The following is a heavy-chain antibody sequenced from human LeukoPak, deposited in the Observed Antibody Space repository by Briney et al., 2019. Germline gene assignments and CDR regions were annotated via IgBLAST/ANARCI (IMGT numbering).Heavy chain of an antibody. CDR1: GGSISNYY. Sequence: SETLSLTCTVSGGSISNYYWSWIRQSPGKGLEWIGYIHYSGGTKYNPSLKSRVIISVDMSMNQFSLKLSSVTAADTAMYYCAKHSVLTGSEYAFDIWGQGTAVTVSS. V-gene: IGHV4-59*08. CDR2: IHYSGGT. D-gene: IGHD3-9*01. CDR3: AKHSVLTGSEYAFDI. J-gene: IGHJ3*02.